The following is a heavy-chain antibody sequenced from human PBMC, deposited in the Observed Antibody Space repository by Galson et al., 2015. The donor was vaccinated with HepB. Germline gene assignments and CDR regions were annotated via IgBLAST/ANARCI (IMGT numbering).Heavy chain of an antibody. CDR1: GDTFTNDY. CDR3: AGEGMVPAAMPFHYFDY. D-gene: IGHD2-2*01. Sequence: SVKVSCKASGDTFTNDYMHWVRQAPGQVLEWMGLINPSGDSTNYAQKFQGRVTMTRDTSTSTVYMELSSLRSEDTALYYCAGEGMVPAAMPFHYFDYWGQGTLVTVSS. V-gene: IGHV1-46*01. J-gene: IGHJ4*02. CDR2: INPSGDST.